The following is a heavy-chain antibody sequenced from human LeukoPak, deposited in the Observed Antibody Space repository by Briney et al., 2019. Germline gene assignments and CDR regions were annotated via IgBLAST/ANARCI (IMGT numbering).Heavy chain of an antibody. J-gene: IGHJ3*02. Sequence: PGRSLRLSCAASGFTFSSYAMHWVRQAPGKGLEWVAVISYDGSNKYYADSVKGRFTISRDNSKNTLYLQMNSLRAEDTAVYYCARAVYVDDAFDIWGQGTMVTVSS. D-gene: IGHD2/OR15-2a*01. CDR1: GFTFSSYA. CDR3: ARAVYVDDAFDI. CDR2: ISYDGSNK. V-gene: IGHV3-30-3*01.